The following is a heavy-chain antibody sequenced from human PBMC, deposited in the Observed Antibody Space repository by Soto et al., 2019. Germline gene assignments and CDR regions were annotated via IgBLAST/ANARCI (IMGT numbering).Heavy chain of an antibody. CDR3: AKGGSGWYWYFDL. CDR1: GFTFSSYG. V-gene: IGHV3-30*18. D-gene: IGHD6-19*01. CDR2: ISYDGSNK. Sequence: QVQLVESGGGVVQPGRSLRLSCAAYGFTFSSYGMHWVRQAPGKGLEWVAVISYDGSNKYYADSVKGRFTISRDNSKNTLYLQMNSLRAEDTAVYYCAKGGSGWYWYFDLWGRGTLVTVSS. J-gene: IGHJ2*01.